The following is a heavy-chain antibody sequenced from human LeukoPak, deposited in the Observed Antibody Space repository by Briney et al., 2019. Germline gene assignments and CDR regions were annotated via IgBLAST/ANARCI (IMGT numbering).Heavy chain of an antibody. Sequence: GGSLRLSCAASGFTLSSNYMSWVRQAPGKGLEWVSVIYSGGSTYYADSVKGRFTISRDNSKNTLYLQMNSLRAEDTAVYYCARGGYYDFWSGYEHFDYWGQGTLVTVSS. CDR3: ARGGYYDFWSGYEHFDY. D-gene: IGHD3-3*01. CDR1: GFTLSSNY. V-gene: IGHV3-53*01. J-gene: IGHJ4*02. CDR2: IYSGGST.